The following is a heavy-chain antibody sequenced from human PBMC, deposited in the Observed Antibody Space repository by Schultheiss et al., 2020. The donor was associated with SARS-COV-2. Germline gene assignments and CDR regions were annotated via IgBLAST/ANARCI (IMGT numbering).Heavy chain of an antibody. Sequence: GGSLRLSCAASGFTFSSYWMHWVRQAPGKGLEWVSGISWNSGSIGYADSVKGRFTISRDNAKNTLYLQMNSLRAEDTALYYCAKDTGGSGSYGNFDYWGQGTLVTVSS. CDR2: ISWNSGSI. D-gene: IGHD3-10*01. J-gene: IGHJ4*02. CDR3: AKDTGGSGSYGNFDY. CDR1: GFTFSSYW. V-gene: IGHV3-9*01.